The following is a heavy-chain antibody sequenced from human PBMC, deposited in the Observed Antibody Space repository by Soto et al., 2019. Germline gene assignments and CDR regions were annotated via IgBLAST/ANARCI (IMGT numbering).Heavy chain of an antibody. CDR3: ARRAETNGWNGFGADKYYFDF. J-gene: IGHJ4*02. Sequence: VASVKVSCKASGYTFTSYDIYWVRQATGQGLEWMGWMNPNTGNSGYAQKFQGRVTMTSDTSINTAHMELSSLRSEDTAVYYCARRAETNGWNGFGADKYYFDFWGQGTLVTVSS. CDR1: GYTFTSYD. CDR2: MNPNTGNS. D-gene: IGHD1-1*01. V-gene: IGHV1-8*01.